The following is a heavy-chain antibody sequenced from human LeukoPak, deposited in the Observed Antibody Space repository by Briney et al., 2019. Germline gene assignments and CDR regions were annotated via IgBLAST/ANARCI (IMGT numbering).Heavy chain of an antibody. CDR3: ARSAPSLTGYDLGYFDY. CDR2: IYYSGST. V-gene: IGHV4-4*02. Sequence: SETLSLTCAVSGGSISSSNWWSWVRQPPGKGLEWIGSIYYSGSTYYNPSLKSRVTISVDTSKNQFSLKLSSVTDADTAVYYCARSAPSLTGYDLGYFDYWGQGTLVTVSS. CDR1: GGSISSSNW. D-gene: IGHD3-9*01. J-gene: IGHJ4*02.